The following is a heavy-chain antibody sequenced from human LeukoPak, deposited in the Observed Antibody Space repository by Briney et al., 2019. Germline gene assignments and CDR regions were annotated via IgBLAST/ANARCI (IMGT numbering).Heavy chain of an antibody. CDR1: GFTFDDYA. V-gene: IGHV3-9*01. CDR3: ARVGYREGLDI. J-gene: IGHJ3*02. Sequence: GRSLRLSCAASGFTFDDYAMHWVRQAPGKGLEWVSGISWNSGSIGYADSVKGRFTISRDNAKNSLYLQMNSLRAEDTAVYYCARVGYREGLDIWGQGTMVTVSS. D-gene: IGHD5-18*01. CDR2: ISWNSGSI.